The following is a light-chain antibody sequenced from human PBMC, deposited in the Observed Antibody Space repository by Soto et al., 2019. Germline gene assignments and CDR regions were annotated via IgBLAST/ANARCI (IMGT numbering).Light chain of an antibody. J-gene: IGLJ1*01. CDR3: SSYAGTHIV. CDR1: SSEVGAYDY. CDR2: DVN. Sequence: LTQRPAGSESRAQSAANYCTDNSSEVGAYDYVSWYQQHPGKAPKLLIYDVNKRPSGVPDRFSGSKSGNTASLTVSGLQAEDEADYYCSSYAGTHIVFGTGTKVTVL. V-gene: IGLV2-8*01.